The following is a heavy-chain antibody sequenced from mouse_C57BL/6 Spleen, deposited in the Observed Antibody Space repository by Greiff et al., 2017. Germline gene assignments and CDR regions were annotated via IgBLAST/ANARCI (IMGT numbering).Heavy chain of an antibody. V-gene: IGHV1-69*01. CDR2: IDPSDSYT. J-gene: IGHJ2*01. CDR3: ARSGTTVVAIDY. CDR1: GYTFTSYW. D-gene: IGHD1-1*01. Sequence: QVQLQQPGAELVMPGASVKLSCKASGYTFTSYWMHWVKQRPGQGLEWIGEIDPSDSYTNYNQKFKGKSTLTVDKSSSTAYMQLSSLTSEDSAVYYCARSGTTVVAIDYWGQGTTLTVSS.